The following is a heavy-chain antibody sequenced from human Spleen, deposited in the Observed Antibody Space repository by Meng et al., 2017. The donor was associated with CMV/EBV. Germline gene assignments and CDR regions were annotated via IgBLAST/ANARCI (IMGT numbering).Heavy chain of an antibody. CDR2: ISWNSGSI. Sequence: GGSLRLSCAVSGFTFDDYAMHWVRQAPGKGLEWVSGISWNSGSIGYADSVKGRFTISRDNAKNSLYLQMNSLRAEDTAVYYCANTAVAGSHYYYYGMDVWGQGTTVTVSS. CDR1: GFTFDDYA. J-gene: IGHJ6*02. V-gene: IGHV3-9*01. D-gene: IGHD6-19*01. CDR3: ANTAVAGSHYYYYGMDV.